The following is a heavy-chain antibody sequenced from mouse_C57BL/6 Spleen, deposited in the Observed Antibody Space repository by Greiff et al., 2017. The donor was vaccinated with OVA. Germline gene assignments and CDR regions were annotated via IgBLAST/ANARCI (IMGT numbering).Heavy chain of an antibody. CDR2: INPNNGGT. D-gene: IGHD2-2*01. CDR3: ARRGYYGYDRGFAY. V-gene: IGHV1-18*01. CDR1: GYTFTDYN. J-gene: IGHJ3*01. Sequence: VQLQQSGPELVKPGASVKIPCKASGYTFTDYNMDWVKQSHGKSLEWIGDINPNNGGTIYNQKFKGKATLTVDKSSSTAYMELRSLTSEDTAVYYCARRGYYGYDRGFAYWGQGTLVTVSA.